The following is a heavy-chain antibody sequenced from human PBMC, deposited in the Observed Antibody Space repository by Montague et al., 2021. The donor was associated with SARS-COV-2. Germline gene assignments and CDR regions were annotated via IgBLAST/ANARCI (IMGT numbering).Heavy chain of an antibody. V-gene: IGHV4-59*08. J-gene: IGHJ2*01. CDR1: AGSISSYY. CDR3: ARHEGATGWYANFDL. Sequence: SETLSLTCTVSAGSISSYYWSWIRQPPGKGLEWVGYIYYSGSTNYNPSLQSRVTISVDMSKNQVALNLSSVTAADTAVYYCARHEGATGWYANFDLWGRGALVAVSA. D-gene: IGHD6-19*01. CDR2: IYYSGST.